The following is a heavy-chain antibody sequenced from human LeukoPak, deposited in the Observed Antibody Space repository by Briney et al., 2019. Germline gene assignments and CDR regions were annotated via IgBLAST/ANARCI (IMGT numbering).Heavy chain of an antibody. J-gene: IGHJ3*02. CDR2: INPNSGGT. CDR3: ARVRCSSTSCYRDAFDI. D-gene: IGHD2-2*01. V-gene: IGHV1-2*02. CDR1: GYTFTGYY. Sequence: GASVKVSCKASGYTFTGYYMHWVRQAPGQGLEWMGWINPNSGGTNYAQKFQGRVTMTRDTSISTAYMELSRLRSDDTAVYYCARVRCSSTSCYRDAFDIWGQGTMVTVSS.